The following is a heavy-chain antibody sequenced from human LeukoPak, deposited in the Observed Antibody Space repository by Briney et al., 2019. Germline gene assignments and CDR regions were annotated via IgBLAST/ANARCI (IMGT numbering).Heavy chain of an antibody. CDR2: IYYSGST. CDR3: ARGPDSSGYYTLDY. J-gene: IGHJ4*02. V-gene: IGHV4-59*01. CDR1: GGSISSYY. Sequence: PSETLSLTCTVSGGSISSYYWSWIRQPPGKGLEWIGYIYYSGSTKYNPYLKSRVTISVDTSKNQFSLKLSSVTAADTAVYYCARGPDSSGYYTLDYWGQGTLVTVSS. D-gene: IGHD3-22*01.